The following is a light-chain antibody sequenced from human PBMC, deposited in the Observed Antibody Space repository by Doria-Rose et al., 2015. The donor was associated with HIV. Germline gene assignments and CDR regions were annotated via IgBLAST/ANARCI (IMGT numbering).Light chain of an antibody. J-gene: IGKJ2*01. CDR1: QSVLHSSNNKNY. Sequence: TQPPDSLAVSLGERATINCKSSQSVLHSSNNKNYLAWYQQKPGQPPKLRIYWASTRESGVPDRFSGSGSETDLTLTISSLQAEDVAVYYCQQYYSAPYTFGQGTKLEIK. V-gene: IGKV4-1*01. CDR2: WAS. CDR3: QQYYSAPYT.